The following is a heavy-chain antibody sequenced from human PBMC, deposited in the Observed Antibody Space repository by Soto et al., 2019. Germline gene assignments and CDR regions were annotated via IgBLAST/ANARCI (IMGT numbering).Heavy chain of an antibody. Sequence: QLQLQESGPGLVKPSETQSLTCSVSAGSISSSSIHSGWIRQPPGKGLECLGNIFYSGSTYYNPSLKSRVTMSADTSKNQFSLKLSSVTAADTAVYYCATAMGGNSGGYFHHWGQGSLVTVSS. CDR2: IFYSGST. J-gene: IGHJ1*01. D-gene: IGHD4-17*01. CDR3: ATAMGGNSGGYFHH. CDR1: AGSISSSSIH. V-gene: IGHV4-39*01.